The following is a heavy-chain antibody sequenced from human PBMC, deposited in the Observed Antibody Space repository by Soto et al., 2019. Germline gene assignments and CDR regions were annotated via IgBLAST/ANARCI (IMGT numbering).Heavy chain of an antibody. D-gene: IGHD2-21*02. CDR1: GFTFDKHA. CDR3: AKANCGDTCYYLLDR. CDR2: ISGSGAYT. Sequence: EVQLMESGGGLVHPGGSLRLSCAASGFTFDKHAINWVRQAPGKGLEWVSGISGSGAYTYYAVSVKGRFTISRDNSKNTLYLQMNSLRTEDAAVYYCAKANCGDTCYYLLDRWCQGTQVTVSS. J-gene: IGHJ4*02. V-gene: IGHV3-23*01.